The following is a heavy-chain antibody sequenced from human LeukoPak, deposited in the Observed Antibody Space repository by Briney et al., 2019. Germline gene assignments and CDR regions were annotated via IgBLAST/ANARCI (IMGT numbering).Heavy chain of an antibody. CDR3: ARVPVTVVRGVNTWFDP. CDR1: GYTFTGYY. V-gene: IGHV1-2*02. CDR2: INPNSGGT. J-gene: IGHJ5*02. Sequence: ASVKVSCKASGYTFTGYYMHWVRQAPGQGLEWMGWINPNSGGTNYAQKFQGRVTMTRDTSISTAYMELSRLRSDDTAVYYCARVPVTVVRGVNTWFDPWGQGTLVTVSS. D-gene: IGHD3-10*01.